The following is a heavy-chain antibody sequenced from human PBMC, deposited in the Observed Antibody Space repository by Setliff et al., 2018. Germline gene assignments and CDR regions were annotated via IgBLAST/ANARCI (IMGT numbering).Heavy chain of an antibody. D-gene: IGHD3-16*01. V-gene: IGHV4-61*01. J-gene: IGHJ4*02. CDR1: GGSIGRGSRY. CDR3: ARLRGAFDY. CDR2: IYYSGST. Sequence: SETLSLTCTVSGGSIGRGSRYWSWIRQPPGKRLEWIGYIYYSGSTNYNPSLESRVTISVDTSKNQFSLRLNSATAADTAVYYCARLRGAFDYWGQGTLVTVSS.